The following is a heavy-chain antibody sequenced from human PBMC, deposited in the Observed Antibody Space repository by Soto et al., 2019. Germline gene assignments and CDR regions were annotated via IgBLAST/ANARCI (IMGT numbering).Heavy chain of an antibody. CDR3: ARKSSGSAFDP. J-gene: IGHJ5*02. CDR2: IYYSGST. Sequence: TLSLTCAVSGYSISSSNWWGWIRQPPGKGLEWIGYIYYSGSTYYNPSLKSRVTMSVDTSKNQFSLKLSSVTAVDTAVYYCARKSSGSAFDPWGQGTLVTVSS. D-gene: IGHD6-19*01. CDR1: GYSISSSNW. V-gene: IGHV4-28*01.